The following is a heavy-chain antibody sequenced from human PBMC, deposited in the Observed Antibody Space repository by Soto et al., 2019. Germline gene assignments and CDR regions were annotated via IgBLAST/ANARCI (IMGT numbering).Heavy chain of an antibody. J-gene: IGHJ4*02. CDR1: GGSISSNHYC. V-gene: IGHV4-30-4*01. Sequence: QVQLQESGPGLVKPSQTLSLTCTVSGGSISSNHYCWSWIRQSPDRGLEWIGHIYNGGTIYNNPSLTTRIPISVDPSTPHYPPDLNSVTAADTALYYCATWPSGDKVDYWGQGILVTVSS. CDR3: ATWPSGDKVDY. D-gene: IGHD7-27*01. CDR2: IYNGGTI.